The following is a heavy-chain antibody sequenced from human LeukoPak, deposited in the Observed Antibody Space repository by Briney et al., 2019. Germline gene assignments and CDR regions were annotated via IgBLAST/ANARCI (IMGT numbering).Heavy chain of an antibody. D-gene: IGHD3-10*01. J-gene: IGHJ4*02. V-gene: IGHV3-30*04. CDR2: ISYDGSNK. Sequence: QPGRSLRLSCAASGFTFRNYALHWVRQAPGKGLEWVAVISYDGSNKYYADSVKGRFTISRDNSKNTLYLQMNSLRAEDTAVYYSARDLGDFYYISLDFDYWGQGTLVSVSS. CDR1: GFTFRNYA. CDR3: ARDLGDFYYISLDFDY.